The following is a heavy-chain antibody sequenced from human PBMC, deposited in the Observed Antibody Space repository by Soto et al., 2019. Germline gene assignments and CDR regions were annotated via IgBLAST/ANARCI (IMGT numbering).Heavy chain of an antibody. D-gene: IGHD3-10*01. CDR2: IYYSGST. J-gene: IGHJ4*02. CDR1: GGSISSYY. Sequence: SETLSLTCTVSGGSISSYYWSWIRQPPGKGLEWIGYIYYSGSTNYNPSLKSRVTISVDTSKNQFSLKLSSVTAADTAVDYCARQGGWFGELLALFDYWGQGTLVTVSS. V-gene: IGHV4-59*08. CDR3: ARQGGWFGELLALFDY.